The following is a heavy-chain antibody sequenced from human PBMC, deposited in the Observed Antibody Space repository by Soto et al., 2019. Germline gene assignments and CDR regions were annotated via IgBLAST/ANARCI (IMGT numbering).Heavy chain of an antibody. Sequence: ASVKVSFKASGYTFTSYGISWVRQAPGQGLEWMGWISAYNGNTNYAQKLQGRVTMTTDTSTSTAYMELRSLRSDDTAVYYCARVIQAAAVMYXFDYWGQRTLVTVSS. CDR3: ARVIQAAAVMYXFDY. CDR1: GYTFTSYG. J-gene: IGHJ4*02. D-gene: IGHD6-13*01. V-gene: IGHV1-18*01. CDR2: ISAYNGNT.